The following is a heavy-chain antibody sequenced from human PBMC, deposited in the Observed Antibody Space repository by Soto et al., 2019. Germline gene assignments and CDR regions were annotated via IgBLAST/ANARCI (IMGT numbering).Heavy chain of an antibody. Sequence: PSETLSLTCTVSGGSISSSSYYWGWIRQPPGKGLEWIGSIYYSGSTYYNPSLKSRVTISVDTSKNQFSLKLSSVTAADTAVYYCARLKATKRGYGMDVWGQGTTVTVSS. CDR1: GGSISSSSYY. CDR2: IYYSGST. D-gene: IGHD1-26*01. V-gene: IGHV4-39*01. J-gene: IGHJ6*02. CDR3: ARLKATKRGYGMDV.